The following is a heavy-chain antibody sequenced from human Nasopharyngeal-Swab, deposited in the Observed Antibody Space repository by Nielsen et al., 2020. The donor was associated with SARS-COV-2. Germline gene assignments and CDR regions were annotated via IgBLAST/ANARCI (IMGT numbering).Heavy chain of an antibody. V-gene: IGHV4-31*03. CDR2: IYYSGST. D-gene: IGHD3-3*01. CDR3: ARANIPEITIFGVVRRTGMDV. CDR1: GGSISSGGYY. J-gene: IGHJ6*02. Sequence: SETLSLTCTVSGGSISSGGYYWSWIRQHPGKGLEWIGYIYYSGSTYYNPSLKSRVTISVDTSKNQFPLKLSSVTAADTAVYYCARANIPEITIFGVVRRTGMDVWGQGTTVTVSS.